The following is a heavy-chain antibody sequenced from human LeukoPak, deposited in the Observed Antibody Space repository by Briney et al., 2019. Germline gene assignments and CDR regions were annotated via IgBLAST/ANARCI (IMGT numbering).Heavy chain of an antibody. CDR3: ARDNSVRDEAWWFNP. D-gene: IGHD5-24*01. CDR2: IIPIFGTA. CDR1: GGTFSSYA. Sequence: ASVKVSFKASGGTFSSYAISWVRHAPGQRLEWMAGIIPIFGTANYAQKFQGRVTITADESTSTAYMELSSLRSEDTAVYYCARDNSVRDEAWWFNPWGQGTLVTVSS. J-gene: IGHJ5*02. V-gene: IGHV1-69*13.